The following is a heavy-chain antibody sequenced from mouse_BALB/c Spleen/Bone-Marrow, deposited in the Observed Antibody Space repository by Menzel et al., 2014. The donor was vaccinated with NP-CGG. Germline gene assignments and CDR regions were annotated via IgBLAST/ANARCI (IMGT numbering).Heavy chain of an antibody. CDR2: ISPGDGVI. CDR1: GYTFTDHA. J-gene: IGHJ3*01. CDR3: KRSLGRFAY. Sequence: VQLQESDAELVKPGASVKISCKASGYTFTDHAIHWVKQKPEQGLEWIGYISPGDGVIKYNEKFKGKAILTADKSSSTAYMQLNSLTSEDSAVYFCKRSLGRFAYWGQGTLFTVSA. V-gene: IGHV1S53*02. D-gene: IGHD4-1*01.